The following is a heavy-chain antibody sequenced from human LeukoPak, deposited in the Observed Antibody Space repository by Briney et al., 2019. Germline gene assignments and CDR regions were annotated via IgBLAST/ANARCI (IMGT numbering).Heavy chain of an antibody. D-gene: IGHD3-22*01. CDR3: AKEGTDSSGYYYIYGDYFDY. J-gene: IGHJ4*02. CDR1: GFTFSSYG. Sequence: GGSLRLSCAASGFTFSSYGMHWVRQAPGKGLEWVAFIRYDGSDKYYADSVKGRFTISRDNSKNTLYLQMNSLRAEDTAVYYCAKEGTDSSGYYYIYGDYFDYWGQGTLVTVSS. CDR2: IRYDGSDK. V-gene: IGHV3-30*02.